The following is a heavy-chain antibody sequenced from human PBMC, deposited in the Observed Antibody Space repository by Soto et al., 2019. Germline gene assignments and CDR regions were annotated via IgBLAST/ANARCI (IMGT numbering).Heavy chain of an antibody. CDR3: ARGQVLTGYYYYFDY. D-gene: IGHD3-9*01. CDR2: IYPGDSDT. V-gene: IGHV5-51*01. J-gene: IGHJ4*02. CDR1: GYSFTSYW. Sequence: GESLKISCKGSGYSFTSYWIGWVRQMPGKGLEWMGIIYPGDSDTGYSPSFQGQVTISADKSISTAHLQWSSLKASDTAMYYCARGQVLTGYYYYFDYWGQGTLVTVSS.